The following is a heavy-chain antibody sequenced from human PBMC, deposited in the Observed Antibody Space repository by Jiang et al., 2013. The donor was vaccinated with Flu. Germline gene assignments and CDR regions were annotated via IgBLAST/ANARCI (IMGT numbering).Heavy chain of an antibody. J-gene: IGHJ5*02. D-gene: IGHD3-22*01. CDR2: T. V-gene: IGHV3-23*01. Sequence: TYYADSVKGRFTISRDNSKNTLYLQMNSLRAEDTAVYYCAKVAARPFTYYYDSSGYYPRDWFDPWGQGTLVTVSS. CDR3: AKVAARPFTYYYDSSGYYPRDWFDP.